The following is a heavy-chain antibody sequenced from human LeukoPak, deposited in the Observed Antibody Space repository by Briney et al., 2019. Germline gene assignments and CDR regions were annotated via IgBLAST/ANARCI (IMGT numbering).Heavy chain of an antibody. CDR1: GYTFTSYG. V-gene: IGHV1-18*01. J-gene: IGHJ5*02. CDR2: ISAYNGNT. Sequence: ASVKVSCKASGYTFTSYGISWVRQAPGQGLEWMGWISAYNGNTNYAQKRQGRVTMTTDTSTSTAYMELRSLRSDDTAVYYCARTGYCSGGSCSNWFDPWGQGTLVTVSS. D-gene: IGHD2-15*01. CDR3: ARTGYCSGGSCSNWFDP.